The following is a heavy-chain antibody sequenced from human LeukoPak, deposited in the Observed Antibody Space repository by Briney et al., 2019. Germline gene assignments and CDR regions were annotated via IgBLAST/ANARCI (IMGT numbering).Heavy chain of an antibody. CDR1: GGSITGTGYY. J-gene: IGHJ5*02. V-gene: IGHV4-61*08. CDR2: IYHTGST. Sequence: SETLSLTCTVSGGSITGTGYYWGWIRQPPGKGLEWIGYIYHTGSTNYNPSLKSRVTISVDTSKNQFSLKLSSVTAADTAVYYCARGNYVDWFDPWGQGTQVTVSS. CDR3: ARGNYVDWFDP. D-gene: IGHD1-7*01.